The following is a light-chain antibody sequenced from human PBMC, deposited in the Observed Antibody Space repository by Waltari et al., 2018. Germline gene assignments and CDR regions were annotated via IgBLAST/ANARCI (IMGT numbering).Light chain of an antibody. CDR3: YSATDDSLGV. CDR1: ILAKKY. Sequence: SYELTQPSSVSVSPGQTARITCSGDILAKKYARWFQQKPGQAPGMVIYKDSERPSGIPERFSGSSSETTVTLTISGAQVEDEADYYCYSATDDSLGVFGGGTKLTVL. V-gene: IGLV3-27*01. CDR2: KDS. J-gene: IGLJ3*02.